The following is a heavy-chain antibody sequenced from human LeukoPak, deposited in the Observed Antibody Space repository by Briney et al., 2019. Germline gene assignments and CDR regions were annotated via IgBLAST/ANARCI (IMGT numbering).Heavy chain of an antibody. CDR2: INPNSGGT. CDR1: GYTFTGYY. V-gene: IGHV1-2*02. D-gene: IGHD1-26*01. Sequence: ASVKVSCKASGYTFTGYYMHWVRQAPGQGLEWMGWINPNSGGTSYAQKFQGRVTMTRDMSTSTVYMELSSLRSEDTAVYYCARIVGATTVSGAPFDYWGQGTLVTVSS. J-gene: IGHJ4*02. CDR3: ARIVGATTVSGAPFDY.